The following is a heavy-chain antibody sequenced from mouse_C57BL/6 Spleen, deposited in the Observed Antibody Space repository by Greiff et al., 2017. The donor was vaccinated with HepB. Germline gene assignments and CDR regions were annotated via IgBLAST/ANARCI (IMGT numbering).Heavy chain of an antibody. CDR3: ARGATAQATNAMDY. J-gene: IGHJ4*01. D-gene: IGHD3-2*02. CDR1: GYTFTSYT. CDR2: INPSSGYT. Sequence: QVQLQQSGAELARPGASVKMSCKASGYTFTSYTMHWVKQRPGQGLEWIGYINPSSGYTKYNQKFKDKATLTADKSSSTAYMQLSSLTSEDSAVYYCARGATAQATNAMDYWGQGTSVTVSS. V-gene: IGHV1-4*01.